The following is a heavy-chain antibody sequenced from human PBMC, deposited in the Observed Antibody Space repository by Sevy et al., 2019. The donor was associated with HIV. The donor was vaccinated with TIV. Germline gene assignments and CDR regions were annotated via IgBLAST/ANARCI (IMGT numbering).Heavy chain of an antibody. CDR2: IWYDGSNK. D-gene: IGHD3-10*01. CDR3: AREGVTMVRGVIITNYYYMDV. J-gene: IGHJ6*03. V-gene: IGHV3-33*01. Sequence: GGSLRLSCAASGFTFSSYGMHWVRQAPGKGLDWVAVIWYDGSNKYYADSVKGRFTISRDNSKNTLYLQMNSLRAEDTAVYYCAREGVTMVRGVIITNYYYMDVWGKGTTVTVSS. CDR1: GFTFSSYG.